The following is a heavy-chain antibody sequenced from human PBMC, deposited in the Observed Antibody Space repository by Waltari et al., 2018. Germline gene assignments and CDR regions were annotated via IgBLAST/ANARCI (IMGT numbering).Heavy chain of an antibody. D-gene: IGHD5-12*01. V-gene: IGHV1-3*01. CDR2: INAGNGNT. Sequence: QVQLVQSGAEVKKPGASVKVSCKTSGYTFTSYAMHWVRQAPGQRLEWMGWINAGNGNTKYSQKFQGRVTITRDTSASTAYMELSSLRSEDTAVYYCARVRSGPYYFDYWGQGTLVTVSS. CDR3: ARVRSGPYYFDY. J-gene: IGHJ4*02. CDR1: GYTFTSYA.